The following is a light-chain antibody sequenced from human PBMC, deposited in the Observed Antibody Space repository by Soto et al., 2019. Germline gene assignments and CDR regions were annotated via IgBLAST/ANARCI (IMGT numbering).Light chain of an antibody. CDR2: AVS. CDR1: SSDIGSYNH. J-gene: IGLJ1*01. V-gene: IGLV2-14*03. CDR3: ISYTDRKSYL. Sequence: QSALTQPASVSGSPGQSITISCSGTSSDIGSYNHVAWYQQFPGKSPKLMIYAVSDRPSGVSDRFSGSKSGITASLTISGLQTEDEADYSCISYTDRKSYLVGTGTKVTVL.